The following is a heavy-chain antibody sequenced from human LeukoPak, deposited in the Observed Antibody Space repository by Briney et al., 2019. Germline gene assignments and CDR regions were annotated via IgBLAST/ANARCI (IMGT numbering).Heavy chain of an antibody. CDR3: ARHRGIAAAGSPFDY. CDR2: IYTSGST. V-gene: IGHV4-4*09. J-gene: IGHJ4*02. D-gene: IGHD6-13*01. CDR1: GGSISSYY. Sequence: SETLSLTCTVSGGSISSYYWSWIRQPPGKGLEWLGYIYTSGSTNYNPSLKSRVNISVDTSKNQFSLKLSSVTAADTAVYYCARHRGIAAAGSPFDYWGQGTLVTVSS.